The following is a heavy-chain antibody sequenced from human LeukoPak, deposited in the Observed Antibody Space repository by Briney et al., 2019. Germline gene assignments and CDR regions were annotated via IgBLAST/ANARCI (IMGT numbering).Heavy chain of an antibody. J-gene: IGHJ4*02. CDR1: GYTFTGYY. CDR2: INPNSGGT. Sequence: ASVKVSCKASGYTFTGYYMHWVRQAPGQGLEWMGWINPNSGGTNYAQKFQGRVTVTRDTSISTAYMELSRLRSDDTAVYYCARGGESYYYDSSGYFGLDYWGQGTLVTVSS. V-gene: IGHV1-2*02. D-gene: IGHD3-22*01. CDR3: ARGGESYYYDSSGYFGLDY.